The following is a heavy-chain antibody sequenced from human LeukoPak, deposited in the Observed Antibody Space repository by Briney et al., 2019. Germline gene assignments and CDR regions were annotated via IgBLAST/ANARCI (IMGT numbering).Heavy chain of an antibody. CDR3: ARAEGPYWYFDL. V-gene: IGHV4-59*01. CDR2: IFYTGST. J-gene: IGHJ2*01. Sequence: PSETLSLTCTVSGGSISSFYWSWIRQPPGKGLEWIGYIFYTGSTNYNPSLKSRVTISVDTSKNQFSLKLISVTAADTAVYYCARAEGPYWYFDLWGRGTLVTVSS. CDR1: GGSISSFY.